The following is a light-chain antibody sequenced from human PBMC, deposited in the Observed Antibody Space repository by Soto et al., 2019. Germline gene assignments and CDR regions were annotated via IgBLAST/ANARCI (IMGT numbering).Light chain of an antibody. J-gene: IGLJ1*01. CDR3: AAWDESLSGHV. CDR2: RNN. V-gene: IGLV1-47*01. Sequence: QSVLTQPPSASGTPGQRVTISCSGSSSNIGSNYVYWYQQLPGTAPKLLIYRNNQRPSGVPDRFSGSQSGTSASLAISGLRSEDEADYYCAAWDESLSGHVFGTGTKVIVL. CDR1: SSNIGSNY.